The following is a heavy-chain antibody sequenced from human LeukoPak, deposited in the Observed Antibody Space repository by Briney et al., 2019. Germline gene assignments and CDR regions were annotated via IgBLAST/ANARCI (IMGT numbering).Heavy chain of an antibody. V-gene: IGHV1-8*03. CDR2: MNPNSGNT. CDR3: ARGGGAKLGDAFDI. D-gene: IGHD4-23*01. Sequence: GASVKVSFKASGYTFTSYDINWVRQATGQGLEWMGWMNPNSGNTGYAQKFQGRVTITRNTSISTAYMELSSLRSEDTAVYYCARGGGAKLGDAFDIWGQGTMVTVSS. CDR1: GYTFTSYD. J-gene: IGHJ3*02.